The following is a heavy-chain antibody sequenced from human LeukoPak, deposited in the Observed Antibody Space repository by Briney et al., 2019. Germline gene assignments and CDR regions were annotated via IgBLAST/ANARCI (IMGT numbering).Heavy chain of an antibody. Sequence: PGGSLRLSCAASGFTFSSYAMTWVRQAPGKGLEWVSGISGSGTNTYYADSVKGRFTISRDNSKNTLYLQMNSLRAEDTAAYYCAKGTYDSRGHIDYWGQGTLVSVSS. J-gene: IGHJ4*02. CDR2: ISGSGTNT. CDR3: AKGTYDSRGHIDY. CDR1: GFTFSSYA. D-gene: IGHD3-22*01. V-gene: IGHV3-23*01.